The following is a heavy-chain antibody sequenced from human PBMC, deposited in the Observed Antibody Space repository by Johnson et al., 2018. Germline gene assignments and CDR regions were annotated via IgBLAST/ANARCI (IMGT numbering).Heavy chain of an antibody. D-gene: IGHD2-2*01. CDR2: ISSSSGYI. J-gene: IGHJ6*02. CDR3: AKALGYCSTTGCYGMAV. Sequence: VQLVESGGGLVKPGGSLRLSCAASGFTFSSYSMNWVRQAPGKGLEWVSSISSSSGYIYYADSVKGRFTISRDNAKNTLYLQMNSLRAEDTALYYCAKALGYCSTTGCYGMAVWGQGTTVTVSS. V-gene: IGHV3-21*04. CDR1: GFTFSSYS.